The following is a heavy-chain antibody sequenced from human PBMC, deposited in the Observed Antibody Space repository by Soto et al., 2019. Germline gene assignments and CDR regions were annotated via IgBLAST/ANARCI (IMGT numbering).Heavy chain of an antibody. V-gene: IGHV3-21*01. Sequence: PGGPLRLSCAGSGFTFSAYNINWVRQAPGKGLEWVSSISAGSLFIYQPDSMKGRFTISRDDARNSVYLHMSGLTAEDTAVYYCARSPGVGVRGAYWGQGTLVTVSS. CDR3: ARSPGVGVRGAY. J-gene: IGHJ4*02. CDR2: ISAGSLFI. D-gene: IGHD3-16*01. CDR1: GFTFSAYN.